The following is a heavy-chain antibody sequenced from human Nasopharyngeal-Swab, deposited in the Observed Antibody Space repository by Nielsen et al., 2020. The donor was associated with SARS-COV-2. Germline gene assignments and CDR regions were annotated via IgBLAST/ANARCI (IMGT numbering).Heavy chain of an antibody. CDR3: AILQTGRGSWFDY. CDR1: GYTFTSYD. CDR2: MNPNSGNT. V-gene: IGHV1-8*03. D-gene: IGHD1-26*01. J-gene: IGHJ4*02. Sequence: ASVKVSCKASGYTFTSYDINWVRQATGQGLEWMGWMNPNSGNTSYAQKFQGRVTITRNTSISTAYMELSSLRSEDTAVYYCAILQTGRGSWFDYWGQGTLVTVSS.